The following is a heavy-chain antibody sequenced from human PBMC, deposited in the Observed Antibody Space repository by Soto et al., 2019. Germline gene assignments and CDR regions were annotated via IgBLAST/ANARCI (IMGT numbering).Heavy chain of an antibody. Sequence: SQTLSLTCAISGDSVSSNSAAWNWIRLSPSRGLEWLARTYYRSRWYNDYAVSVRSRITVNPDTSKNQFSLQLTSVTPEDTAVYYCARAVGRQWLDSDYWGQGTLVTVSS. D-gene: IGHD6-19*01. J-gene: IGHJ4*02. V-gene: IGHV6-1*01. CDR2: TYYRSRWYN. CDR1: GDSVSSNSAA. CDR3: ARAVGRQWLDSDY.